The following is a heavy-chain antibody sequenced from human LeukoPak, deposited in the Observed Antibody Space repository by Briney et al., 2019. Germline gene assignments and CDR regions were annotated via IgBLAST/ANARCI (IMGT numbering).Heavy chain of an antibody. V-gene: IGHV3-48*03. CDR1: GFTFSSYE. J-gene: IGHJ4*02. Sequence: GGSLRLSCAASGFTFSSYEMNWVRQAPGKGLEWVSYISSSGTTIYYADSVKGRFTISRDNAKNSLYLQMNSLRAEDTAVYYCARSLDIVATIVDYWGQGTLVTVSS. D-gene: IGHD5-12*01. CDR3: ARSLDIVATIVDY. CDR2: ISSSGTTI.